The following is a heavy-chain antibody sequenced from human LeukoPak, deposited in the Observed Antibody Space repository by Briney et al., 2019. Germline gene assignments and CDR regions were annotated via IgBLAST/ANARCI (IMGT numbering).Heavy chain of an antibody. CDR2: ISGYNGKT. V-gene: IGHV1-18*01. CDR3: GRDALAAAAPDK. CDR1: GYTFTNYG. J-gene: IGHJ4*02. D-gene: IGHD6-13*01. Sequence: ASVKVSCKASGYTFTNYGISWVRQAPGQGLEWMGWISGYNGKTNYAQNFQGRVTMTTDTSTSTAYMELRSLRSDDTAVYYCGRDALAAAAPDKWGQGTLVTVSS.